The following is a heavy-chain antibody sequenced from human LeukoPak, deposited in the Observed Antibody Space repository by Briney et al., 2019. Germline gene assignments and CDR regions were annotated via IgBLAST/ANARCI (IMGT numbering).Heavy chain of an antibody. V-gene: IGHV5-51*01. J-gene: IGHJ3*02. CDR3: ARQFRRLVRHDAFDI. Sequence: GESLKISCKGSGYSFTSYWIGWVRQMPGKGLEWMGIIYPGDSDTRYSPSFQGQVTILADKSISTAYLQWSSLKASDTAMYYCARQFRRLVRHDAFDIWGQGTMVTVSS. D-gene: IGHD6-19*01. CDR1: GYSFTSYW. CDR2: IYPGDSDT.